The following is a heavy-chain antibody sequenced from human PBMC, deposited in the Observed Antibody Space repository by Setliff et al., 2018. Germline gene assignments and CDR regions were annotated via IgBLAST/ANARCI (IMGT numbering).Heavy chain of an antibody. V-gene: IGHV4-4*07. Sequence: SETLSLTCTVAGGSISSYYWSWIRQPAGKGLEWIGRXXXXXXTHXXPXLKSRVTMXXDTSKNQFSLKLSSVTAADTAVYYCARDRRGYSYGSLGYYYYYMDVWGKGTTVTVSS. CDR3: ARDRRGYSYGSLGYYYYYMDV. D-gene: IGHD5-18*01. J-gene: IGHJ6*03. CDR1: GGSISSYY. CDR2: XXXXXXT.